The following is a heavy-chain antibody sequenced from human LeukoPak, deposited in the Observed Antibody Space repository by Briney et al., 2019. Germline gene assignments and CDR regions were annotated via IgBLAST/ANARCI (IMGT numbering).Heavy chain of an antibody. CDR3: ARGVSSRSLRASHDY. J-gene: IGHJ4*02. CDR1: GFTFSSYW. CDR2: INSDGSST. D-gene: IGHD5/OR15-5a*01. V-gene: IGHV3-74*01. Sequence: QSGGSLRLSCAASGFTFSSYWMHWVRQAPGKGLVWVSRINSDGSSTNYADSVKGRFTISRDNAKKTPYLQMSSLRAEDTAVYYCARGVSSRSLRASHDYWGQGTLVTVSS.